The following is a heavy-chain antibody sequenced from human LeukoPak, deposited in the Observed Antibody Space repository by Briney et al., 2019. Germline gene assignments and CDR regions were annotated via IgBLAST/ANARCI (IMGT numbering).Heavy chain of an antibody. CDR1: GFTFSSYA. CDR3: ANAGRDSTSTISCGMDV. CDR2: ISGSGGST. Sequence: GGSLRLSCAASGFTFSSYAMSWVRQAPGKGLEWVSAISGSGGSTYYADSVKGRFTISRDNSKNTLYLQMNSLRAEDTAVYYCANAGRDSTSTISCGMDVWGQGTTVTVSS. V-gene: IGHV3-23*01. D-gene: IGHD6-13*01. J-gene: IGHJ6*02.